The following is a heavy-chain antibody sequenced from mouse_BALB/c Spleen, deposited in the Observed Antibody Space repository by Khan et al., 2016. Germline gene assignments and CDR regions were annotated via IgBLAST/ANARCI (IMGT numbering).Heavy chain of an antibody. CDR1: GFSIIGYG. V-gene: IGHV2-6-7*01. Sequence: QVQLKESGPGLVAPSQSLSITCTVSGFSIIGYGVYWVRQPPGKGLEWLGMIWGDGSTDYNSALKSRLNITRDNSKSQVFLKMNSLQTDDTARYYCARDGWGYFAMDYWGQGTSVTVSS. CDR2: IWGDGST. D-gene: IGHD2-2*01. J-gene: IGHJ4*01. CDR3: ARDGWGYFAMDY.